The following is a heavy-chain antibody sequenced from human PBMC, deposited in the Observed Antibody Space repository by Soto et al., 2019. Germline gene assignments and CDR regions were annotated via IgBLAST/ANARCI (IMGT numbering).Heavy chain of an antibody. CDR1: GYTFTSYG. J-gene: IGHJ6*02. Sequence: ASVKVSCKASGYTFTSYGISWVRQAPGQGLEWMGWISAYNGNTNYAQKLQGRVTMTTDTSTSTAYMELRSLRSDDTAVYYCARDPDPLRYFDWYYYYYGMDVWGQGTTVTVSS. CDR2: ISAYNGNT. V-gene: IGHV1-18*01. CDR3: ARDPDPLRYFDWYYYYYGMDV. D-gene: IGHD3-9*01.